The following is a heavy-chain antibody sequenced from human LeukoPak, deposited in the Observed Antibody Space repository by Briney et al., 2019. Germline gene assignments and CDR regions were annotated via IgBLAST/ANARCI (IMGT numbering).Heavy chain of an antibody. CDR2: ISGSGGST. J-gene: IGHJ1*01. CDR1: GFTFSSYA. Sequence: GGSLRLSCAASGFTFSSYAMGWVRQAPGKGLEWVSAISGSGGSTYYADSVKGRFTISRDKSKNTLYLQMNSLRAEDTAVYYCAKINVVTPEYFQHWGQGTLVTVSS. D-gene: IGHD3-22*01. CDR3: AKINVVTPEYFQH. V-gene: IGHV3-23*01.